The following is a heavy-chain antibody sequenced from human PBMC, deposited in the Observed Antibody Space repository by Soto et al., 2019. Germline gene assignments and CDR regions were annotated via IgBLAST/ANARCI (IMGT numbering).Heavy chain of an antibody. D-gene: IGHD5-12*01. CDR1: GGSISSSSYY. CDR3: AAGTTIGVLGYYHYYGMDV. CDR2: IYYSGST. Sequence: SETLSLTCTVSGGSISSSSYYWGWIRQPPGKGLEWIGSIYYSGSTYYNPSLKSRVTISVDTSKNQFSLKLSSVTAADTAVYYCAAGTTIGVLGYYHYYGMDVWGQGTTVTVSS. V-gene: IGHV4-39*01. J-gene: IGHJ6*02.